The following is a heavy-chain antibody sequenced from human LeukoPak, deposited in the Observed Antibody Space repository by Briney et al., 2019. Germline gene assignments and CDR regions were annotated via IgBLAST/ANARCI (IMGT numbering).Heavy chain of an antibody. V-gene: IGHV1-2*02. CDR2: INPNSGGT. D-gene: IGHD3-3*01. CDR3: ARAGITIFGVPPGYFDY. J-gene: IGHJ4*02. CDR1: GYTFTGYY. Sequence: ASVKDSCKASGYTFTGYYMHWVRQAPGQGVEWMGWINPNSGGTNYAQKFQGRATMTRDTSISTAYMELSGLRSDDTAVYYCARAGITIFGVPPGYFDYWGQGTLVTVSS.